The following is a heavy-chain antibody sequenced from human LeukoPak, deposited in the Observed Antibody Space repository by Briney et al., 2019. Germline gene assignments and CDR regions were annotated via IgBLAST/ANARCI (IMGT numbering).Heavy chain of an antibody. CDR1: GGSFSGFY. CDR3: ARGGYCSGGSCYPDY. Sequence: SETLSLTCAVYGGSFSGFYWSWIRQPPGKGLEWIGEIILSGRTHYNPSLKSRVTISVDTSNNHFSLKLSSVTAADTAVYYCARGGYCSGGSCYPDYWGQGTLVTVSS. J-gene: IGHJ4*02. CDR2: IILSGRT. V-gene: IGHV4-34*01. D-gene: IGHD2-15*01.